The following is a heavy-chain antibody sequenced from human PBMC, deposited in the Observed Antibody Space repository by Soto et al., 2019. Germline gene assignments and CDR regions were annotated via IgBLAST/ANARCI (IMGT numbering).Heavy chain of an antibody. J-gene: IGHJ4*02. V-gene: IGHV3-23*01. CDR3: AKRYGPADIRGNGGAKEYYFDY. D-gene: IGHD2-2*02. CDR1: GFTFSSYA. Sequence: GGSLRLSCAASGFTFSSYAMSWVRQAPGKGLEWVSAISGSGGSTYYADSVKGRFTISRDNSKNTLYLQMNSLRAEDTAVYYCAKRYGPADIRGNGGAKEYYFDYWGQGTLDTVSS. CDR2: ISGSGGST.